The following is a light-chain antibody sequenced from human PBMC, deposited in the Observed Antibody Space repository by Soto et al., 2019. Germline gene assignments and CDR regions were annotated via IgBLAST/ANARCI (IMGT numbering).Light chain of an antibody. CDR2: TAS. CDR3: PLSYSTPIS. CDR1: QSISSH. V-gene: IGKV1-39*01. J-gene: IGKJ5*01. Sequence: IRVTNSAAAVSSTVRDTVTITCRASQSISSHLNWYQQKPGKAPNLLMYTASNLQSGVPSRFSGSGSGTDFTLTISSLQPEDCATYCRPLSYSTPISFGQGTRLAN.